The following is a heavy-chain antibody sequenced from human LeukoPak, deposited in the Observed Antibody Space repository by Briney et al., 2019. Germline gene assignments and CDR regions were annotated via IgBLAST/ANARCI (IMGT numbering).Heavy chain of an antibody. J-gene: IGHJ4*02. CDR2: ISDSGGRT. CDR3: AKRGVVIRVILVGFHKEAYYFDS. Sequence: GGSLRLSCAVSGITLSNYGMSWVRQAPGKRREWAAGISDSGGRTNYADSVKGRFTISRDNPKNTLYLQTNSLSAEDTAVYFCAKRGVVIRVILVGFHKEAYYFDSWGQGALVTVSS. D-gene: IGHD3-22*01. CDR1: GITLSNYG. V-gene: IGHV3-23*01.